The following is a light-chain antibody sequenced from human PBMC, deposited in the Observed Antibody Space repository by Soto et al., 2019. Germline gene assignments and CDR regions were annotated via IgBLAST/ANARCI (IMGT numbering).Light chain of an antibody. J-gene: IGLJ1*01. Sequence: QSALTQPASVSASPGQSVTISCAGTSSDVGGYNYVSWYQQRPGRAPKLMIYEVTYRPSGVSNRFSGSKSGNTASLTISGLQAADEADYYCSSYTTSSTLVFGTGTKLTVL. CDR1: SSDVGGYNY. CDR3: SSYTTSSTLV. V-gene: IGLV2-14*01. CDR2: EVT.